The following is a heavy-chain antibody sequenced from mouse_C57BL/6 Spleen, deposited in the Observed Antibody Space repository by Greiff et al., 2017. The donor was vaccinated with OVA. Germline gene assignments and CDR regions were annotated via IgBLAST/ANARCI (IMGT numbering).Heavy chain of an antibody. CDR1: GYTFTDYY. CDR2: INPNNGGT. CDR3: ARGLYYGYYYAMDY. D-gene: IGHD1-1*01. V-gene: IGHV1-26*01. Sequence: EVQLQQSGPELVKPGASVKISCKASGYTFTDYYMNWVKQSHGKSLEWIGDINPNNGGTSYNQKFKGKATLTVDKSSSTAYMELRSLTSEDSAVYYCARGLYYGYYYAMDYWGQGTSVTVSS. J-gene: IGHJ4*01.